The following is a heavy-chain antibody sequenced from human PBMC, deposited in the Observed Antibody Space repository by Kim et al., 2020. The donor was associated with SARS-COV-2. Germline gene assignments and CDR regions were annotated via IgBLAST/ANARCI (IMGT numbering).Heavy chain of an antibody. CDR2: IIPIFGTA. J-gene: IGHJ2*01. Sequence: SVKVSCKASGGTFSSYAISWVRQAPGQGLEWMGGIIPIFGTANYAQKFQGRVTITADESTSTAYMELSSLRSEDTAVYYCARSHYDSSGYGGAVGPTAYFDLWGRGTLVTVSS. V-gene: IGHV1-69*13. CDR1: GGTFSSYA. D-gene: IGHD3-22*01. CDR3: ARSHYDSSGYGGAVGPTAYFDL.